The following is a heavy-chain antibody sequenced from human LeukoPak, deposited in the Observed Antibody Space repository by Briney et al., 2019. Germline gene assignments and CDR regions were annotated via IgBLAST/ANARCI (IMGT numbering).Heavy chain of an antibody. Sequence: PGGSLRLSCAASGFTFSSYGMHWVRQAPGKGLEWVAVIWYDGSNKYYADSVKGRFTISRDNSKNTLYLQMNSLRAEDTAVYYCARDYTFKQILYHYYGMDVWGQGTTVTDSS. D-gene: IGHD2/OR15-2a*01. CDR2: IWYDGSNK. J-gene: IGHJ6*02. CDR3: ARDYTFKQILYHYYGMDV. CDR1: GFTFSSYG. V-gene: IGHV3-33*01.